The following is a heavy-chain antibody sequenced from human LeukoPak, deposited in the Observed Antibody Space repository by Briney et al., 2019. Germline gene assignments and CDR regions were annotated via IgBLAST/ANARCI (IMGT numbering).Heavy chain of an antibody. D-gene: IGHD3-3*02. V-gene: IGHV3-23*01. CDR1: GFTFSSFW. CDR2: ISDSGGAI. CDR3: ARIGSAAFTDY. Sequence: GGSLRLSCAASGFTFSSFWMHWVRQAPGKGLEWVSAISDSGGAIFYADSVKGRFTMSRDNSKNSLFLQMNSLRAEDTALYYCARIGSAAFTDYWGQGTLVTVSS. J-gene: IGHJ4*02.